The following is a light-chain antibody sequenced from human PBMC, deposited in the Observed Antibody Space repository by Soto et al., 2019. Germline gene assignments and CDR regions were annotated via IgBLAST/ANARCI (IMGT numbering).Light chain of an antibody. J-gene: IGKJ1*01. V-gene: IGKV3-11*01. CDR3: QQRDIWPWT. Sequence: EIVLTQSPATLCLSPGERATLSCGASQSVNRYLVWYQQKPGQAPRLLMYDASKRATGIPARFSGSGSGTDFTLTISSLEPEDFAVYYCQQRDIWPWTFGQGTKADIK. CDR1: QSVNRY. CDR2: DAS.